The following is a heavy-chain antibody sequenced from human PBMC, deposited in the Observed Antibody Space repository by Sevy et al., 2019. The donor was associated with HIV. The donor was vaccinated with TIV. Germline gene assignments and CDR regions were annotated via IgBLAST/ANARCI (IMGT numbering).Heavy chain of an antibody. CDR1: XGSFSGYY. CDR3: ARSPPVVVVPGAPSWFDP. D-gene: IGHD2-2*01. Sequence: SETLSLTCAVXXGSFSGYYWNWIRQLPGKGLEWIGEINESGITYYNPSLKSRVTISVDTSKKQFSLKLNSVTAADTAVYFXARSPPVVVVPGAPSWFDPWGQGTLVTVSS. J-gene: IGHJ5*02. V-gene: IGHV4-34*01. CDR2: INESGIT.